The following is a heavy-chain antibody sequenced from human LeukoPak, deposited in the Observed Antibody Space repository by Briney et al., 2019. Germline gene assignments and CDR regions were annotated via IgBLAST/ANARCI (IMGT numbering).Heavy chain of an antibody. CDR2: VYYSGST. Sequence: PSQTLSLTCTVSGGSIISGGHYWSWLRQHPEKGLEWIGYVYYSGSTYYNLSLKSRVTVSVDTSKSQFSLKLISVTAADTAVYYCARYDSGGYYYIWGQGIQVTVSS. J-gene: IGHJ4*02. CDR3: ARYDSGGYYYI. D-gene: IGHD3-22*01. V-gene: IGHV4-31*03. CDR1: GGSIISGGHY.